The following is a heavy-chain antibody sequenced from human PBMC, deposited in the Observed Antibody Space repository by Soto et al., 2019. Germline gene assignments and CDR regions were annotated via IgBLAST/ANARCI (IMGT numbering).Heavy chain of an antibody. CDR1: GYSFTSHW. CDR2: IHPGDSDT. J-gene: IGHJ4*02. CDR3: ARNDYNGNSVDY. Sequence: PGESLKISCKTSGYSFTSHWIGWVRQTPGNGLELMGIIHPGDSDTRYSPSFQGQVTISADKSINTAYLQWTCLKASDTAMYYCARNDYNGNSVDYWGQGTLVTVSS. V-gene: IGHV5-51*01. D-gene: IGHD4-4*01.